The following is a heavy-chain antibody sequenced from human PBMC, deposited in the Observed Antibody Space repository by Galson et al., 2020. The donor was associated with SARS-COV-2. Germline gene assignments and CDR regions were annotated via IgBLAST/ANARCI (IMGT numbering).Heavy chain of an antibody. CDR1: GGSIISGAYY. Sequence: SETLSLTCTVSGGSIISGAYYWSWIRQPPGKGLEWIGEINHSGSSNYNPSLKSRVTISVDTSKNQCSLKLSSVTAADTAVYYCARDFVGFGYSSSWNRYYYMDVWGKGTTVTISS. J-gene: IGHJ6*03. CDR2: INHSGSS. V-gene: IGHV4-61*08. D-gene: IGHD6-13*01. CDR3: ARDFVGFGYSSSWNRYYYMDV.